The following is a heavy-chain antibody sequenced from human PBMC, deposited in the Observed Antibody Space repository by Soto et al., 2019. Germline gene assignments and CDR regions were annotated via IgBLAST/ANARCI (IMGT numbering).Heavy chain of an antibody. CDR2: ISAYNGNT. D-gene: IGHD3-16*02. J-gene: IGHJ4*02. CDR3: ARDRRLGELSLYEYYFDY. CDR1: GYTFTSYG. Sequence: QVQLVQSGAEVKKPGASVKVSCKASGYTFTSYGISWVRQAPGQGLEWMGWISAYNGNTNYAQKLQGRVTMTTDTSTSTDYMELRSLRSDDTAVYYCARDRRLGELSLYEYYFDYWGQGTLVTVSS. V-gene: IGHV1-18*04.